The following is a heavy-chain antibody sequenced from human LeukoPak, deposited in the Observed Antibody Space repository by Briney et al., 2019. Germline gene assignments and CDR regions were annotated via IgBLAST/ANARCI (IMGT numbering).Heavy chain of an antibody. CDR2: TYYRSKWYN. V-gene: IGHV6-1*01. Sequence: SQTLSLTCAISGDSVSSNSATWNWIRQSPSRGLEWLGMTYYRSKWYNDYAVSVKSRITINLDTSKNQFYLQLTSVTPEDTAVYYCARAAYDSSGYYSEYFQNWGQGTLATVSS. CDR1: GDSVSSNSAT. D-gene: IGHD3-22*01. CDR3: ARAAYDSSGYYSEYFQN. J-gene: IGHJ1*01.